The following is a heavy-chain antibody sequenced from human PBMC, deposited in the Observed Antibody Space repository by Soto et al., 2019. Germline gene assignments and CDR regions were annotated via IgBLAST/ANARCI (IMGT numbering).Heavy chain of an antibody. CDR1: GDSVSSNSAA. Sequence: SQTLSLTCAISGDSVSSNSAAWNWIRQSPSRGLEWLGRTYYRSKWYNDYAVSVKSRITINPDTSKNQFSLQLNSVTPEDTAVYYCAARITIFGVVIEAFDIWGQGQMVTVSS. V-gene: IGHV6-1*01. CDR3: AARITIFGVVIEAFDI. J-gene: IGHJ3*02. CDR2: TYYRSKWYN. D-gene: IGHD3-3*01.